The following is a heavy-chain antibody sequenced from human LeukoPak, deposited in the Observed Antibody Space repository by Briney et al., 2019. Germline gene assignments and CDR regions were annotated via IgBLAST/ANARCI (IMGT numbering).Heavy chain of an antibody. D-gene: IGHD3-16*01. CDR1: GFTFSSYA. Sequence: GGSLGLSCAASGFTFSSYAMSWVRQAPGKGLEWVSAISGSGGSTYYVDSVKGRFTISRDNSKNTLYLQMNSLRAEDTAVYYCAKDRGIYDYVWGSSADGGSWGQGTLVTVSS. CDR3: AKDRGIYDYVWGSSADGGS. J-gene: IGHJ4*02. CDR2: ISGSGGST. V-gene: IGHV3-23*01.